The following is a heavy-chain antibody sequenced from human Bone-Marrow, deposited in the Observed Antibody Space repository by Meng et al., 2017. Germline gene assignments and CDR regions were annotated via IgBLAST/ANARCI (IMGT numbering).Heavy chain of an antibody. V-gene: IGHV3-49*03. CDR2: IRSKAYGGTT. D-gene: IGHD5-12*01. J-gene: IGHJ6*02. Sequence: GGSLRLSCTASGFTFGDYAMSWFRQAPGKGLEWVGFIRSKAYGGTTEYAASVKGRFTISRDDSKNTLYLQMNSLKTEDTAVYYCTTLSGIVDTITEVYYYYYYGMDVWGQGTTVTVSS. CDR1: GFTFGDYA. CDR3: TTLSGIVDTITEVYYYYYYGMDV.